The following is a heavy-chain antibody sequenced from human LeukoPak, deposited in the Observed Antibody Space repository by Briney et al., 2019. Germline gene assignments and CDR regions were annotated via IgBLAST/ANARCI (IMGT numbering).Heavy chain of an antibody. CDR3: ARELVTMTKGLDI. CDR1: DDSFSSHY. J-gene: IGHJ3*02. V-gene: IGHV4-59*11. Sequence: SETLSLTCAVSDDSFSSHYWTWIRQPPGKGLEWIGYISYIGSSNYNPSLKSRVTISLDTSKNHFSLKLSSVTAAGTAVYYYARELVTMTKGLDIWGQGTMVSVSS. D-gene: IGHD4-17*01. CDR2: ISYIGSS.